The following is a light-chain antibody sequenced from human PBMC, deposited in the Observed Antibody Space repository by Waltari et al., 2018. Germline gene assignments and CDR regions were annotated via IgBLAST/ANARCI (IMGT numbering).Light chain of an antibody. V-gene: IGKV4-1*01. Sequence: DIVMTQSPDSLAVSLGERATINCKSSQSLLYSSNNKNYLAWYQQKLGQPPKLLFYWASPRESGVPDRFSGSGSGTDFTLTISSLQAEDVAVYYCQQYYGTPPYTFGQGTKLEIK. CDR1: QSLLYSSNNKNY. J-gene: IGKJ2*01. CDR2: WAS. CDR3: QQYYGTPPYT.